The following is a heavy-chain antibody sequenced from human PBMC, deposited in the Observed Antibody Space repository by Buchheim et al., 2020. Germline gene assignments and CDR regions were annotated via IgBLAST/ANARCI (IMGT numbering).Heavy chain of an antibody. V-gene: IGHV4-31*03. CDR1: GGSISSGGYY. CDR2: ISYSWST. D-gene: IGHD5-18*01. Sequence: QVQLQESGPGLVKPSQTLSLTCTVSGGSISSGGYYWSWIRQHPGKGLEWIGYISYSWSTYYNPSLQSRVTISVDTSKKQFSLKLSSVTAADTAVYYCARAPSRIQLWFPYYFDYWGQGTL. J-gene: IGHJ4*02. CDR3: ARAPSRIQLWFPYYFDY.